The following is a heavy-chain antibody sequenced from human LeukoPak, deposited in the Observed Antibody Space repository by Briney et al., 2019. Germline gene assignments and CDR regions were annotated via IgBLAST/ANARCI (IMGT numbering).Heavy chain of an antibody. Sequence: GASVKVSCKASGYTFTSYAMNWVRPAPGQGLEWMGWINTNTGNPTYAQGFTGRFVFSLDTSVSTAYLQISSLKAEDTAVYYCARLVPSMIRYCSGGSCPNWFDPWGQGTLVTVSS. D-gene: IGHD2-15*01. CDR2: INTNTGNP. CDR1: GYTFTSYA. CDR3: ARLVPSMIRYCSGGSCPNWFDP. J-gene: IGHJ5*02. V-gene: IGHV7-4-1*02.